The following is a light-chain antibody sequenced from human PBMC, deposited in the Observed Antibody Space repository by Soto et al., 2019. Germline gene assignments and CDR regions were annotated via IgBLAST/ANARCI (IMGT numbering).Light chain of an antibody. V-gene: IGKV3-15*01. CDR2: GAS. Sequence: EIVMTQSPATLSVSPGERATLSCRASQNVSSNLAWYQQKPGQAPRLLIYGASTRATVIPARFSGSGSGTEFTLTISSLQSEDFAVYYCQHYNNWPQFGQGTKVDIK. J-gene: IGKJ1*01. CDR1: QNVSSN. CDR3: QHYNNWPQ.